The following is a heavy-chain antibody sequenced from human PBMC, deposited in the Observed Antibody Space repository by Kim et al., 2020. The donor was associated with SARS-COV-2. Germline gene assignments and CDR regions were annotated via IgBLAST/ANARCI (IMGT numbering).Heavy chain of an antibody. CDR2: INHSGST. J-gene: IGHJ4*02. V-gene: IGHV4-34*01. D-gene: IGHD2-15*01. Sequence: SETLSLTCAVYGGSFSAYYWSWIRQPPGKGLEWIGEINHSGSTNYNPSLKSRVTISVDTSKNQFSLKLTSVTAADTAVYYCARGGIAHAHTLFYWGQGTLVTVSS. CDR1: GGSFSAYY. CDR3: ARGGIAHAHTLFY.